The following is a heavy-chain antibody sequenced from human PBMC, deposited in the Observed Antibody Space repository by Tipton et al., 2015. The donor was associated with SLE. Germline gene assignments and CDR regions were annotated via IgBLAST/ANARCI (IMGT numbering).Heavy chain of an antibody. D-gene: IGHD5-12*01. J-gene: IGHJ4*02. V-gene: IGHV4-59*12. CDR3: VRDRGYAHFDY. CDR1: GGSISSKY. CDR2: FSYSGTT. Sequence: TLSLTCSVSGGSISSKYWSWIRQAPGKGLEWIGYFSYSGTTYYNPSLKSRFTISVDTSKNQFSLKLSSVTAADTAVYNCVRDRGYAHFDYWGQGTLVTVSS.